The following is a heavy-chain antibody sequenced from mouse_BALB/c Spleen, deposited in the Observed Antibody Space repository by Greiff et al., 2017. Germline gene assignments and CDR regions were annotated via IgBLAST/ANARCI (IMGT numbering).Heavy chain of an antibody. Sequence: EVKVVESGGGLVQPGGSRKLSCAASGFTFSSFGMHWVRQAPEKGLEWVAYISSGSSTIYYADTVKGRFTISRDNPKNTLFLQMTSLRSEDTAMYYCARFLYDHFAYWGQGTLVTVSA. D-gene: IGHD2-3*01. CDR3: ARFLYDHFAY. J-gene: IGHJ3*01. CDR2: ISSGSSTI. CDR1: GFTFSSFG. V-gene: IGHV5-17*02.